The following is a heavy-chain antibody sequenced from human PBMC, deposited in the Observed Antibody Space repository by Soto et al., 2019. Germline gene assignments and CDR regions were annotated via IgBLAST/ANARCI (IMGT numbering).Heavy chain of an antibody. V-gene: IGHV3-21*01. CDR1: GFTFSSYS. Sequence: GGSLRLSCAASGFTFSSYSMNWVRQAPGKGLEWVSSISSSSSYICYADSVKGRFTISRDNAKNSLYLQMNSLRAEDTAVYYCARDTESPPGSVCDYWGQGTLVTVSS. CDR2: ISSSSSYI. CDR3: ARDTESPPGSVCDY. D-gene: IGHD2-8*01. J-gene: IGHJ4*02.